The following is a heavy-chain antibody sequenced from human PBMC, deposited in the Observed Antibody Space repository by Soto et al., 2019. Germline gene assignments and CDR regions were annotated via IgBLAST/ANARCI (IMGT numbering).Heavy chain of an antibody. J-gene: IGHJ4*02. CDR3: ARVSSGNFDY. CDR2: ISAYNGNT. CDR1: GGTFSSYA. D-gene: IGHD6-6*01. Sequence: ASVKVSCKASGGTFSSYAISWVRQAPGQGLEWMGWISAYNGNTNYAQKLQGRVTMTTDTSTSTAYMELRRLRSDDTAVYYCARVSSGNFDYWGQGTLVTVSS. V-gene: IGHV1-18*01.